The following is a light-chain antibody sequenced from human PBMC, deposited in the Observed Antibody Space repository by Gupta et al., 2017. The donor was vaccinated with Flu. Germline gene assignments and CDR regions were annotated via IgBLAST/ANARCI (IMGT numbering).Light chain of an antibody. J-gene: IGKJ5*01. V-gene: IGKV2-28*01. CDR1: QSLLHSNGYSY. CDR2: LGS. Sequence: DTVMTQSPLSLPVTPGEPASISCRSSQSLLHSNGYSYLDWYLQKPGLSPQLLIYLGSSRASGVPDRFSGSGSGTDFTLTISRVEAEDVGVYYCRQCLQSPITFGQGTRMEIK. CDR3: RQCLQSPIT.